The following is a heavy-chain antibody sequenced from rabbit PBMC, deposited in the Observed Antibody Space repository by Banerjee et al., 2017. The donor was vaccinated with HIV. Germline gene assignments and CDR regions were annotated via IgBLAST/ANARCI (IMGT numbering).Heavy chain of an antibody. D-gene: IGHD6-1*01. CDR3: ARENFIYVAYGYWDL. J-gene: IGHJ6*01. V-gene: IGHV1S40*01. CDR1: GFSFSSSYF. CDR2: INTGSGSA. Sequence: QSLEESGGGLVQPEGSLTLTCTASGFSFSSSYFIHWVRQAPGKGLEWIGCINTGSGSAYYASWAKGRFTISKTSSTTVTLQMTSLTAADTATYFCARENFIYVAYGYWDLWGPGTLVTVS.